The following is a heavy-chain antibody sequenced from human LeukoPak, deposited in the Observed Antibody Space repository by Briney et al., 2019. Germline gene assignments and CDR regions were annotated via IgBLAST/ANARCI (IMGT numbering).Heavy chain of an antibody. V-gene: IGHV3-53*01. CDR3: ARDSSDFGDALVI. CDR2: IYTGGRT. D-gene: IGHD3-3*01. Sequence: GGSLRLSSAVSGFIVSDYYMYWVRQAPGKSLEWVSVIYTGGRTLYADSVRGRATISRDSPKNTQYLQMDSLRAEDTAVYYCARDSSDFGDALVIWGEGTMVTVSS. CDR1: GFIVSDYY. J-gene: IGHJ3*02.